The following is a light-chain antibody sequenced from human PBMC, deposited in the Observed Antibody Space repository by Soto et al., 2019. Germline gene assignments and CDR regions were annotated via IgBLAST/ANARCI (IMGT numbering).Light chain of an antibody. CDR2: GAS. CDR1: QSVDGK. Sequence: EIVMTQSPVTLSVSPGERATLSCRASQSVDGKLAWYQQKPGQAPRLLIYGASTRATGIPARFSGSGSGTEFTLTISSLQSEDFAVYYCQQYVNRPPLTFDGGTKVEIK. J-gene: IGKJ4*01. V-gene: IGKV3-15*01. CDR3: QQYVNRPPLT.